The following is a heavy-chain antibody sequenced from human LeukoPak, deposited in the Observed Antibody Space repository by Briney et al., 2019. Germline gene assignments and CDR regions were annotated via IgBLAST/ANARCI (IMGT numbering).Heavy chain of an antibody. J-gene: IGHJ6*02. CDR2: ISGSGGST. Sequence: GGSLRLPCAASGFTFSSYAMSWVRQAPGKGLEWVSAISGSGGSTYYADSVKGRFTISRDNSKNTLYLQMNSLRAEDTAVYYCAKYGVPAAMQYGMDVWGQGTTVTVSS. D-gene: IGHD2-2*01. CDR1: GFTFSSYA. V-gene: IGHV3-23*01. CDR3: AKYGVPAAMQYGMDV.